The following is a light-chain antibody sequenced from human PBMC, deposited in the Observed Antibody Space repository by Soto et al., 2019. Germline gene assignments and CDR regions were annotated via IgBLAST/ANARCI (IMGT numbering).Light chain of an antibody. V-gene: IGKV1-9*01. CDR3: QQLNSDPVIT. CDR2: AAS. J-gene: IGKJ5*01. Sequence: DMQLTQSPSFLSASVGDRVTITCRASQGISSYLAWYQQKPGKAPKLLIYAASTLQSGVPSRFSGSGSGTELTLTISSLKPEDFATHYCQQLNSDPVITLGQGTRLAIK. CDR1: QGISSY.